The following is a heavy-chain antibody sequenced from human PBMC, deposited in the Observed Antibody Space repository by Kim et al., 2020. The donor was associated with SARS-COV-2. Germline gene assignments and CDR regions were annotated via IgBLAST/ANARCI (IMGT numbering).Heavy chain of an antibody. Sequence: ASVKVSCKASGYTFTGYYMHWVRQAPGQGLEWMGWINPNSGGTNYAQKFQGRVTMTRDTSISTAYMELSRLRSDDTAVYYCARDYDFLAVAGIGYWGQGTLVTVSS. V-gene: IGHV1-2*02. CDR3: ARDYDFLAVAGIGY. D-gene: IGHD6-19*01. J-gene: IGHJ4*02. CDR1: GYTFTGYY. CDR2: INPNSGGT.